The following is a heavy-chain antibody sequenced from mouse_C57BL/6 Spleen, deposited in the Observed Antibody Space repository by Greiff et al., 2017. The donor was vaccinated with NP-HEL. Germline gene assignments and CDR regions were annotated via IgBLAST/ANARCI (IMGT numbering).Heavy chain of an antibody. CDR1: GFNIKNTY. CDR3: ARSYYYGSDYFDY. D-gene: IGHD1-1*01. CDR2: IDPANGNT. Sequence: EVMLVESVAELVRPGASVKLSCTASGFNIKNTYMHWVKQRPEQGLEWIGRIDPANGNTKYAPKFQGKATITADTSSNTAYLQLSSLTSEDTAIYYCARSYYYGSDYFDYWGQGTTLTVSS. J-gene: IGHJ2*01. V-gene: IGHV14-3*01.